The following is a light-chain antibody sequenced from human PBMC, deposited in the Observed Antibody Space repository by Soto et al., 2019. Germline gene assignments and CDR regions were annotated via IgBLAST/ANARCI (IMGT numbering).Light chain of an antibody. CDR3: QQYESSWT. V-gene: IGKV3-20*01. CDR2: GAS. J-gene: IGKJ1*01. Sequence: EIVLTQPPGTLSLSPGEVATLSCRAIQSISSTFLAWYQHKPGQAPRVLIYGASRRAAGIPDRFSGSGSGTDFTLTISRLEPEDFAVYYCQQYESSWTFGQGTKVEMK. CDR1: QSISSTF.